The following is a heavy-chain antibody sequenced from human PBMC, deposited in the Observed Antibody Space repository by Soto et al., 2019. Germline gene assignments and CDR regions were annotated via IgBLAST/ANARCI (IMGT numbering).Heavy chain of an antibody. J-gene: IGHJ4*02. Sequence: QLQLQASGPGLVKPSETLSLTCTVSGDSVTISDYYWGWIRQPPGKGLEWIGSIHYSWSTYYNPSLKGRVTITGDTSKKQFSLKLTSVTAADAAVYYCAAHDSGGYYAEYWGQGTLVTVSA. D-gene: IGHD3-22*01. CDR2: IHYSWST. CDR3: AAHDSGGYYAEY. CDR1: GDSVTISDYY. V-gene: IGHV4-39*01.